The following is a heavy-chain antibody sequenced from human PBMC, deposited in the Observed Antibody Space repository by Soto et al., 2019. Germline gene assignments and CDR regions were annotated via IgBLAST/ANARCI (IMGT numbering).Heavy chain of an antibody. CDR2: ISSSGSTI. D-gene: IGHD6-6*01. CDR3: ARGGNCIAARVYYYYYMDV. J-gene: IGHJ6*03. Sequence: GGSLRLSCAASGFTFSDYYMSWIRQAPGKGLEWVSYISSSGSTIYYADSVKGRFTISRDNAKNSLYLQMNSLRAEDTAVYYCARGGNCIAARVYYYYYMDVWGKGTTVTVSS. V-gene: IGHV3-11*01. CDR1: GFTFSDYY.